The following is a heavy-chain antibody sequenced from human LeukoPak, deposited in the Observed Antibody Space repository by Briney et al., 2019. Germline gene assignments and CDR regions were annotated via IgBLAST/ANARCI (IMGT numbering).Heavy chain of an antibody. CDR3: AKDSAAAAGSTSD. CDR2: ISGNGGNT. V-gene: IGHV3-23*01. Sequence: GGSLRLSCAASGFTFSSYAMSWVRQAPGKGLEWVSVISGNGGNTYYADSAKARFTIFRDNSKNTVYLQMNSLRAEDTAVYYCAKDSAAAAGSTSDWGQGTLVTVSS. J-gene: IGHJ4*02. CDR1: GFTFSSYA. D-gene: IGHD6-13*01.